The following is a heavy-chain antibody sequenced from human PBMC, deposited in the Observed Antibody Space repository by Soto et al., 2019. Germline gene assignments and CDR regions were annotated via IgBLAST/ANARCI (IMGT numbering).Heavy chain of an antibody. D-gene: IGHD4-17*01. CDR1: GFTFSSYA. CDR2: ISGSGGST. J-gene: IGHJ6*02. Sequence: GGSLRLSCAASGFTFSSYAMSWVRQAPGKGLEWVSAISGSGGSTYYADSVKGRFTISRDNSKNTLYLQLNSLRAEDTAVYYCANHPPPYGDYDLIYYYYYGMDVWGQGTTVTVSS. CDR3: ANHPPPYGDYDLIYYYYYGMDV. V-gene: IGHV3-23*01.